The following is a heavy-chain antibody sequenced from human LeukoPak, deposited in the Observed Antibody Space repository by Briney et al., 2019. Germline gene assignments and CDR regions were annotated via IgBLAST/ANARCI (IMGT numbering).Heavy chain of an antibody. V-gene: IGHV4-59*12. CDR3: ARAGSHGADSGLFDP. D-gene: IGHD3-22*01. Sequence: SEALSLTCTVSGGSISSYYWSWIRQPPGKGLEWIGYIYYSGSTNYSPSLKSRVTMSVDTSKNQFSLKLSSVTAADTAVYYCARAGSHGADSGLFDPWGQGTLVTVSS. J-gene: IGHJ5*02. CDR1: GGSISSYY. CDR2: IYYSGST.